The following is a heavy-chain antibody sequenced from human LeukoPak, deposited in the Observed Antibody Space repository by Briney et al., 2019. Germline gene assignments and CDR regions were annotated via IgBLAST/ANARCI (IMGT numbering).Heavy chain of an antibody. Sequence: GRSLRLSCAASGFTFSSYAMHWVRQAPGKGLEWVAVISYDGSNKYYADSVKGRFTISRDNSKNTLYLQMNSLRAEDTAVYYCARDFVAVAGTEGFDYWGQETLVTVSS. CDR2: ISYDGSNK. CDR1: GFTFSSYA. CDR3: ARDFVAVAGTEGFDY. V-gene: IGHV3-30-3*01. D-gene: IGHD6-19*01. J-gene: IGHJ4*02.